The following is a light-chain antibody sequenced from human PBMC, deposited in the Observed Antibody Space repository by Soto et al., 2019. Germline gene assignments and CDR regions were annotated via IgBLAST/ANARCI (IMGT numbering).Light chain of an antibody. Sequence: ELVLTQSPGTLSLSPGERATLSCRASQSVSSSYLAWYQQKPGQAPRRLIYGASSRATGIQDRFSGSGSGTDFTLTISRLEPEDFAVYDCQQYGSSGTFGQGTKVDIK. CDR2: GAS. CDR3: QQYGSSGT. V-gene: IGKV3-20*01. J-gene: IGKJ1*01. CDR1: QSVSSSY.